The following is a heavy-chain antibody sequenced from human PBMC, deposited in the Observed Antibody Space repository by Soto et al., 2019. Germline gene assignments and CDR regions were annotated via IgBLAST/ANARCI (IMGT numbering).Heavy chain of an antibody. CDR1: GYTFTGYY. J-gene: IGHJ5*02. D-gene: IGHD2-15*01. CDR2: INPSSGGT. Sequence: QVQLVQSGAEVKKPGVSVKFSCKASGYTFTGYYMHWVRQAPGQGLEWKGWINPSSGGTKYAQKFQGWVTMTRETSISTAYMELSRLRSDDTAVYYCARGDCSGGSCYSITYNWFDPWGQGTLVTVSS. CDR3: ARGDCSGGSCYSITYNWFDP. V-gene: IGHV1-2*04.